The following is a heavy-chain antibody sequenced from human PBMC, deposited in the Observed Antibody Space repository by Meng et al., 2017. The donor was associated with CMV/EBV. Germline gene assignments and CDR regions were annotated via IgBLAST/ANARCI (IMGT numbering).Heavy chain of an antibody. CDR1: GASVSSSEVV. CDR3: ARDIHRCFDS. CDR2: TYYRSKWYK. J-gene: IGHJ4*02. V-gene: IGHV6-1*01. D-gene: IGHD5-18*01. Sequence: CAISGASVSSSEVVWNWIRQSPSRGLEWLGRTYYRSKWYKEYAVSVKSRISINADTSTNQFSLQLSSVISEDTAVYYCARDIHRCFDSWGQGTLVTVSS.